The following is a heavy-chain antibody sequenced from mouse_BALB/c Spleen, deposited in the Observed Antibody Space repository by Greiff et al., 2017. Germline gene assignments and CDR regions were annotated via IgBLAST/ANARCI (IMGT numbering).Heavy chain of an antibody. Sequence: VQLVESAAELARPGASVKMSCKASGYTFTSYTMHWVKQRPGQGLEWIGYINPSSGYTEYNQKFKDKTTLTADKSSSTAYMQLSSLTSEDSAVYYCAREENYGDGLDYWGQGTSVTVSS. D-gene: IGHD2-13*01. J-gene: IGHJ4*01. CDR2: INPSSGYT. CDR1: GYTFTSYT. V-gene: IGHV1-4*02. CDR3: AREENYGDGLDY.